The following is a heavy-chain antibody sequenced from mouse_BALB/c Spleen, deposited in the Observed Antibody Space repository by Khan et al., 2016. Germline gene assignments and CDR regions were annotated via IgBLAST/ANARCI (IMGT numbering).Heavy chain of an antibody. D-gene: IGHD1-1*01. CDR1: GYTFTSYD. Sequence: VQLQQPGAELVKPGASVKLSCKASGYTFTSYDINWVRQRPEQGLEWIGWIFPGDGSTKYNEKFKGKATLTTDKSSSTAYMQLSRLTSEDSAVXFCARLYGSTYWYFDVWGAGTTVTVSS. V-gene: IGHV1-85*01. J-gene: IGHJ1*01. CDR2: IFPGDGST. CDR3: ARLYGSTYWYFDV.